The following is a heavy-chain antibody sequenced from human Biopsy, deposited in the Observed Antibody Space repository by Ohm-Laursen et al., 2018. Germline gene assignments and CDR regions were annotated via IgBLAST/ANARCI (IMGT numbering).Heavy chain of an antibody. CDR3: GNEVHGRDY. D-gene: IGHD2-15*01. Sequence: PSQTPSLTCEVYGKTFSGYYWSWIRQPPGKGLEWIGQINQSGRTNYNPSLKSRVNISADKSNNQFSLKLTSVTSADTAVYFCGNEVHGRDYWGLGALVTVSS. CDR2: INQSGRT. J-gene: IGHJ4*02. V-gene: IGHV4-34*08. CDR1: GKTFSGYY.